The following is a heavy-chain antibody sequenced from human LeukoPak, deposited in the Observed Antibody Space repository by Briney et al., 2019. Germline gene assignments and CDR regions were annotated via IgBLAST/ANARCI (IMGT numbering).Heavy chain of an antibody. CDR2: IYTSGST. D-gene: IGHD4-17*01. CDR1: GGSISSYY. J-gene: IGHJ6*03. Sequence: SEALSLTCTVPGGSISSYYWSWIRQPAGKGQEWIGRIYTSGSTDYNPSLKSRVTISVDKSKNQLPLKVSSVTAADTAVYYCARDSDYGDSYYYYYMDVWGKGTTVTVSS. V-gene: IGHV4-4*07. CDR3: ARDSDYGDSYYYYYMDV.